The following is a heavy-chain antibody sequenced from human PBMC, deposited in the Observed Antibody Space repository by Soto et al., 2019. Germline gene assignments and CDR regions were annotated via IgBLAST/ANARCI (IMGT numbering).Heavy chain of an antibody. V-gene: IGHV4-4*07. Sequence: SETLSLTXTVSGGSINTYYWNWIRQPAGKGLEWIGRVFSSGATSHNPSLNGRVTMSVDMSKSQFSLRPSSVTAADTAVYYCARVPQRGHNIYSGIMDVWGRGSTVTVSS. J-gene: IGHJ6*02. CDR2: VFSSGAT. CDR3: ARVPQRGHNIYSGIMDV. CDR1: GGSINTYY. D-gene: IGHD3-10*01.